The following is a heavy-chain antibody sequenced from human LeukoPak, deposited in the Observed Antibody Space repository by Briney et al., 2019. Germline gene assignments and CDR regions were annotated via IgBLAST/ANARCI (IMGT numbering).Heavy chain of an antibody. CDR2: INPNSGGT. CDR1: GYTFTGYY. J-gene: IGHJ5*02. D-gene: IGHD2-15*01. V-gene: IGHV1-2*02. CDR3: ARARTYCSVGSCYLLDP. Sequence: ASVKVSCKASGYTFTGYYMHWVRQAPGQGLEWMGWINPNSGGTNYAQKFQGRVTMTRDTSISTAYMELSRLRSDDTAVYYCARARTYCSVGSCYLLDPWGQGTLVTVSS.